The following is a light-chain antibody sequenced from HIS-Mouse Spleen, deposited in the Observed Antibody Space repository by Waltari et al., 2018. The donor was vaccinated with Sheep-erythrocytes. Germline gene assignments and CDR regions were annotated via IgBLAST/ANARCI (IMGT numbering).Light chain of an antibody. CDR2: EGS. CDR3: CSYAGSSTPWV. Sequence: QSALTQPASVSGSPGQSITIPCIGTSSYVGSYNLVSWYQQHPGKAPKLLIYEGSKRTSGVSNRFAGYKSGNTASLTISGLQAEDEADYYCCSYAGSSTPWVFGGGTKLTVL. J-gene: IGLJ3*02. CDR1: SSYVGSYNL. V-gene: IGLV2-23*01.